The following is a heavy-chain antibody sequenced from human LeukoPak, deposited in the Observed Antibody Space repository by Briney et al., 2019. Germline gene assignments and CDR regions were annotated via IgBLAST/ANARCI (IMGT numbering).Heavy chain of an antibody. CDR1: GGTFSSYA. CDR2: IIPIFGTA. D-gene: IGHD3-22*01. V-gene: IGHV1-69*13. CDR3: ARDQDYYDGPDH. Sequence: SVKVSCKASGGTFSSYAISWVRQAPGQGLEWMRGIIPIFGTANYAQKFQGRVTITADESTSTAYMELSSLRSEDTAVYYCARDQDYYDGPDHWGQGILVTVSS. J-gene: IGHJ5*02.